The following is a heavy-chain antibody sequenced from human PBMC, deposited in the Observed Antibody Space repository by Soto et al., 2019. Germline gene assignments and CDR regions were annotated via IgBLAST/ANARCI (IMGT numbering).Heavy chain of an antibody. D-gene: IGHD3-10*01. CDR1: GYSFTSYW. V-gene: IGHV5-51*01. CDR2: IYPGDSDT. CDR3: ARQILWFGEYYYYYGMDV. Sequence: GESLKISCKGSGYSFTSYWIGWARQMPGKGLEWMGIIYPGDSDTRYSPSFQGQVTISADKSISTAYLQWSSLKASDTAMYYCARQILWFGEYYYYYGMDVWGQGTTVTVSS. J-gene: IGHJ6*02.